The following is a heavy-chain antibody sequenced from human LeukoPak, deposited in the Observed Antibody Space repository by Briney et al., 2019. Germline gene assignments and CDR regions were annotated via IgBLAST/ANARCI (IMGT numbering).Heavy chain of an antibody. J-gene: IGHJ6*02. V-gene: IGHV3-43*02. CDR3: AKDRMGGYDYYYYYYGMDV. D-gene: IGHD5-12*01. CDR2: ISGDGGST. CDR1: GFTFDDYA. Sequence: GGSLRLSCAASGFTFDDYAMHWVRQAPGKGLEWVSLISGDGGSTYYADSVKGRSTISRDNSKNSLYLQMNSLRTEDTALYYCAKDRMGGYDYYYYYYGMDVWSQGTTVTVSS.